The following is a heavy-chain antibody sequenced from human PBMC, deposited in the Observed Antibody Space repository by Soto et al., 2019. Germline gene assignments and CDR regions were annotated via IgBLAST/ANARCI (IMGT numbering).Heavy chain of an antibody. CDR3: ATGVDAAKDCY. J-gene: IGHJ4*02. CDR1: GFTVSSNH. V-gene: IGHV3-53*01. CDR2: TYHRGAT. Sequence: VQLVESGGGLIQPGGSLRLSCAASGFTVSSNHMTWIRQAPGRGPEWVSTTYHRGATFYAASVKGRFAISRDNSKNTLYLQMNSLSPEDTAVYYCATGVDAAKDCYWCQGSLVSVSS. D-gene: IGHD5-18*01.